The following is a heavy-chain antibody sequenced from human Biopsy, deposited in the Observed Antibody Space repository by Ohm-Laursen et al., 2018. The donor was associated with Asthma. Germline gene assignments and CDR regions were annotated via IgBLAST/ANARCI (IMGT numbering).Heavy chain of an antibody. CDR3: ARGQKSAGDRWFDP. Sequence: GASVKVSCKASGYTFIGCHIHWMRQAPGQGLEWRGRINPNSGGTNYAQKFQGRVTMTRDTSISTANMEVSRLRSDNTAVYYCARGQKSAGDRWFDPWGQGTLVTVPS. D-gene: IGHD6-13*01. J-gene: IGHJ5*02. V-gene: IGHV1-2*06. CDR1: GYTFIGCH. CDR2: INPNSGGT.